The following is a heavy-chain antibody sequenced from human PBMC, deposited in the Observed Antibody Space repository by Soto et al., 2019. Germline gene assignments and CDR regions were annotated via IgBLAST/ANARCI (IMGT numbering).Heavy chain of an antibody. D-gene: IGHD6-13*01. V-gene: IGHV3-30-3*01. CDR3: ARNMLRSSSWYGGY. CDR1: GFTFSSYA. Sequence: QVQLVESGGGVVQPGRSLRLSCAASGFTFSSYAMHWVRQAPGKGLEWVAVISYDGSNKYYADSVKGRFTISRDNSKNTLYLQMNSVRAEDTAVYYCARNMLRSSSWYGGYWSQGTLVTVSS. J-gene: IGHJ4*02. CDR2: ISYDGSNK.